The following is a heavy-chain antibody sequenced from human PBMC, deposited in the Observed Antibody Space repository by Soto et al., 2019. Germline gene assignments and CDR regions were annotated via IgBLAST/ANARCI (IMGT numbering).Heavy chain of an antibody. CDR3: ARDEKAARPGGGWFDP. V-gene: IGHV1-18*04. D-gene: IGHD6-6*01. J-gene: IGHJ5*02. Sequence: QVQLVQSGAEVKKPGASVKVSCKASGYTFTSYGISWVRQAPGQGLEWMGWISAYNGNTNYARKLQGRVTMTTDTSTSTAYMELRSLRSDDTAVYYCARDEKAARPGGGWFDPWGQGTLVTVSS. CDR2: ISAYNGNT. CDR1: GYTFTSYG.